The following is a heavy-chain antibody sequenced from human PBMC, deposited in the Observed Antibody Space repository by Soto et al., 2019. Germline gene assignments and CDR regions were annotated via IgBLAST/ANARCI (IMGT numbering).Heavy chain of an antibody. CDR2: ISYDGSDE. Sequence: PGGSLRLSCVASGFTFSSYAMHWVREAPGKGLEWVAVISYDGSDESYADSVKGRFTISRDRSKNMLYLQMSSLRPEDTAVYYCAKCRERFSSNLDSWGQGTLVTVSS. J-gene: IGHJ4*02. CDR3: AKCRERFSSNLDS. V-gene: IGHV3-30-3*02. CDR1: GFTFSSYA. D-gene: IGHD6-13*01.